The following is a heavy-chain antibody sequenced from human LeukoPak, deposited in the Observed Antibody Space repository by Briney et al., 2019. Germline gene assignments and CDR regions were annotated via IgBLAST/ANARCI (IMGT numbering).Heavy chain of an antibody. Sequence: ASVKVSFNAAGYSFTIYGISWVRQAPGPALEWMGWISAYTGNTNNAQKLQRRVTMTTDTSTSTAYMELRSLRSDDTAVYYCARDSMPPGITIFGAVIPHYYYYGMDVWGQGTTVTVSS. CDR1: GYSFTIYG. D-gene: IGHD3-3*01. V-gene: IGHV1-18*01. CDR3: ARDSMPPGITIFGAVIPHYYYYGMDV. J-gene: IGHJ6*02. CDR2: ISAYTGNT.